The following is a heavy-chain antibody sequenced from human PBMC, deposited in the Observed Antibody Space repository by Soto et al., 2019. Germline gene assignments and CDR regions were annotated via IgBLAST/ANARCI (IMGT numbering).Heavy chain of an antibody. Sequence: GESLKISCKGSGYSFAGYWITWVRQKPGKGLEWMGRIDPSDSQTYYSPSFRGHVTISVTKSITTVFLQWSSLRASDTAIYYCARLFDTSGWYDYWGQGTLVTVSS. CDR2: IDPSDSQT. V-gene: IGHV5-10-1*01. CDR1: GYSFAGYW. CDR3: ARLFDTSGWYDY. J-gene: IGHJ4*02. D-gene: IGHD6-19*01.